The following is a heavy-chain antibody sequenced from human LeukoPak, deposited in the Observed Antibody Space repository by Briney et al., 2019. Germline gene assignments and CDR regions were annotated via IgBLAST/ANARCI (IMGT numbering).Heavy chain of an antibody. J-gene: IGHJ4*02. CDR3: ARVLYDTRTFDH. CDR1: GYSISSGYY. D-gene: IGHD3-22*01. Sequence: SETLSLTCDVSGYSISSGYYWAWIRQTPGKGLQYIGMIYSTGDAYYSPSLKSRVTMSVDTSKNQFSLQLTSVTGADTAIYYCARVLYDTRTFDHWGQGTLVTVSS. CDR2: IYSTGDA. V-gene: IGHV4-38-2*01.